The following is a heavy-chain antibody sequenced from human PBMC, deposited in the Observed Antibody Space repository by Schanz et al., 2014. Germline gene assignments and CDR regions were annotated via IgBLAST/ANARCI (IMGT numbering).Heavy chain of an antibody. Sequence: VQLVESGGGVVQPGGSLRLSCAVSGFTVSSNHMSWVRQAPGKGLEWVANIKQDGSEKYYVDAVKGRFTISRDNAKNSMYLHMKSLRGEDTAVYYCARDNYYGSGSCAYWGQGTLVTVSS. CDR1: GFTVSSNH. CDR2: IKQDGSEK. CDR3: ARDNYYGSGSCAY. J-gene: IGHJ4*02. D-gene: IGHD3-10*01. V-gene: IGHV3-7*04.